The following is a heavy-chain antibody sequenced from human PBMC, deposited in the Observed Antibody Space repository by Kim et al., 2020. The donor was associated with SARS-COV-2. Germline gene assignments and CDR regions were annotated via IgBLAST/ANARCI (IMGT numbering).Heavy chain of an antibody. D-gene: IGHD3-22*01. V-gene: IGHV4-4*07. Sequence: PSPKSRVTVSVDTSKNQFSLKLSSVTAADTAVYYCARDSSGYGSYYYGMDVWGQGTTVTVSS. J-gene: IGHJ6*02. CDR3: ARDSSGYGSYYYGMDV.